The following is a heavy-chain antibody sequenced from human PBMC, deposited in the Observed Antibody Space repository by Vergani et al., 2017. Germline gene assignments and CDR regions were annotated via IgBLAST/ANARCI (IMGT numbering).Heavy chain of an antibody. Sequence: QVHLVESGGGVVQPGRSLRLSCVVSGFTSSYYGMHWVRQAPGKGLEWVAVISYDGTQKYYADSVKGRFTISRDNSKNTLYLQMNSLRAEDTAVYYCTTAQRVSARVYSSGWYLWAFDIWGQGTMVTVSS. CDR2: ISYDGTQK. J-gene: IGHJ3*02. D-gene: IGHD6-19*01. V-gene: IGHV3-30*03. CDR3: TTAQRVSARVYSSGWYLWAFDI. CDR1: GFTSSYYG.